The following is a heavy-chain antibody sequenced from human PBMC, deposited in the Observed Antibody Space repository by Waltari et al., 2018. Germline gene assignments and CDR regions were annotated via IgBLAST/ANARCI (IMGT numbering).Heavy chain of an antibody. V-gene: IGHV1-69-2*01. Sequence: VQLVQSGAEVKKPGASVKVSCEASGYTFTSYGIRWVRQAPGQGLEWMGLVDPEDGETIYAEKFQGRVTITADTSTDTAYMELSSLRSEDTAVYYCATPPLRGYYYYGMDVWGQGTTVTVSS. CDR1: GYTFTSYG. CDR3: ATPPLRGYYYYGMDV. J-gene: IGHJ6*02. CDR2: VDPEDGET.